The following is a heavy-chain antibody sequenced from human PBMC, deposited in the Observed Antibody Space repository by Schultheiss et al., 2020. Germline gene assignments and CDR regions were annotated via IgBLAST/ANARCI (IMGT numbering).Heavy chain of an antibody. CDR3: ARLESMDYYYYYGMDV. J-gene: IGHJ6*02. D-gene: IGHD6-6*01. Sequence: SVKVSCKASGYTFTSYGISWVRQAPGQGLEWMGGIIPLFGTAKYAQTFQGRVTISADESTSAVYMELSSLRSDDTAVYYCARLESMDYYYYYGMDVWGQGTTVTVSS. CDR2: IIPLFGTA. V-gene: IGHV1-69*13. CDR1: GYTFTSYG.